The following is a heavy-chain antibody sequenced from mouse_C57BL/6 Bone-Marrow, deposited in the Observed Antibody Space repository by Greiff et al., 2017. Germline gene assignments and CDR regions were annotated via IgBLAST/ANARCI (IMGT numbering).Heavy chain of an antibody. CDR3: ARGGYYGSPYWYFDV. D-gene: IGHD1-1*01. CDR2: IDPSDSYT. V-gene: IGHV1-69*01. Sequence: QVQLQQPGAELVMPGASVKLSCKASGYTFTSYWMHWVKQRPGQGLEWIGEIDPSDSYTNYNQKFKGKSTLTVDKSSSTAYMQLSSLTSEDSAVXYCARGGYYGSPYWYFDVWGTGTTVTVSS. J-gene: IGHJ1*03. CDR1: GYTFTSYW.